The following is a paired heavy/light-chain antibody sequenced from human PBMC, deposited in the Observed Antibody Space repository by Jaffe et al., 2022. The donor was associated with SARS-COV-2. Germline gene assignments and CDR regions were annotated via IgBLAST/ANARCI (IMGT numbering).Heavy chain of an antibody. CDR2: IYYSGTT. Sequence: QVQLKESGPGLVRPSETLSLTCTVSGYSISISSGFYWGWIRQPPGKGLEWIGSIYYSGTTHNSPSLQSRVTISLDTSKNQFSLNLSSVTAADTAVYYCGRGGGIAVADTWGQGVLVTVSS. CDR3: GRGGGIAVADT. D-gene: IGHD6-19*01. J-gene: IGHJ5*02. V-gene: IGHV4-38-2*02. CDR1: GYSISISSGFY.
Light chain of an antibody. CDR3: QQYGSPNT. CDR1: QSVSNNY. J-gene: IGKJ2*01. Sequence: EIVLTQSPGTLSLSPGERATLSCRASQSVSNNYLAWYQQKPGQAPRLLIYGASIRITGIPDRFSGSGSGTDFTLTITRLEPEDFAVYYCQQYGSPNTFGQGTKVEIK. V-gene: IGKV3-20*01. CDR2: GAS.